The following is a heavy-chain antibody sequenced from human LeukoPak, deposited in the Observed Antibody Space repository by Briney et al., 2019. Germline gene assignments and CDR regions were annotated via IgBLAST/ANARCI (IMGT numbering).Heavy chain of an antibody. J-gene: IGHJ1*01. D-gene: IGHD3-3*02. CDR2: ISDDDSNK. Sequence: GRSLRLSCVASGFTYSSYGRHWVRQAPAKGLEWVAVISDDDSNKYYADSVKGRFSISRDNAKNTLYLQVNSLRTEDTAVYYCAKDPYIRAFEYFQHWGQGALVTVSS. V-gene: IGHV3-30*18. CDR3: AKDPYIRAFEYFQH. CDR1: GFTYSSYG.